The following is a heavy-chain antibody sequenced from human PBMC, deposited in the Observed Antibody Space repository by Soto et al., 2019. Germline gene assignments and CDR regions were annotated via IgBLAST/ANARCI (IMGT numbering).Heavy chain of an antibody. D-gene: IGHD2-2*01. V-gene: IGHV4-4*07. CDR1: GGSISSYY. J-gene: IGHJ5*02. Sequence: SETLSLTCTVSGGSISSYYWSWIRQPAGKGLEWIGRIYTSGSTNYNPSLKSRVTMSVDTSKNQFSLKLSSVTAADTAVYYCARGAHIVVVPAAMDDWFDTWGQGTLVNAS. CDR3: ARGAHIVVVPAAMDDWFDT. CDR2: IYTSGST.